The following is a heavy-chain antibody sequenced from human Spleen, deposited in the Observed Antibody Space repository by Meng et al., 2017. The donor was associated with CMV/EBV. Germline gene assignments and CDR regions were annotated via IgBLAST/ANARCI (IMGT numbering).Heavy chain of an antibody. CDR2: IYYSGST. J-gene: IGHJ6*02. Sequence: SETLSLTCTVSGGSMSSYYWSWIRQPPGKGLEWIGYIYYSGSTNYNPSLKSRVTISVDTSKNQFSLKLSSVTAADTAVYYCARWELRNYYYGMDVWGQGTTVTVSS. CDR3: ARWELRNYYYGMDV. CDR1: GGSMSSYY. V-gene: IGHV4-59*01. D-gene: IGHD1-7*01.